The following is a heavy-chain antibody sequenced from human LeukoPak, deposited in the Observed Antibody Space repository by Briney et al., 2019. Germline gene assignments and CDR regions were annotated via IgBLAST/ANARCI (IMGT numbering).Heavy chain of an antibody. CDR1: GASVSNSH. CDR2: LSYTGKT. V-gene: IGHV4-59*02. J-gene: IGHJ4*02. CDR3: SEGYFEPFDH. Sequence: SETLSLTCAVSGASVSNSHWNWIRQFPGKGLEWTGCLSYTGKTDYNPSLSGRVTISPATSNNQVSLNLRSVTAADTAIYYCSEGYFEPFDHWGQGILVTVSS. D-gene: IGHD2/OR15-2a*01.